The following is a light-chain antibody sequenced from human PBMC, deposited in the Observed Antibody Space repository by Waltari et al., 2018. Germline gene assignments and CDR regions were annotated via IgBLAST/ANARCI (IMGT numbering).Light chain of an antibody. Sequence: DIEMTQSPSSLSASVGERVTITCRASQGIRSYLAWFQQKPGKAPKSLIHDASTLQSGVPSRFSCGGSGTDFTLTITSLQPEDCATYYCQQYKSYPITFGQGTRLEIK. V-gene: IGKV1-16*01. CDR2: DAS. CDR1: QGIRSY. CDR3: QQYKSYPIT. J-gene: IGKJ5*01.